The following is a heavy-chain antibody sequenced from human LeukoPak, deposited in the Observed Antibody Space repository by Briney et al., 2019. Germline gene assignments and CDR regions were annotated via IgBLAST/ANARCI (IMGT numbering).Heavy chain of an antibody. Sequence: ASVKVSCKASGYTFTSYAMHWVRQAPGQRLEWMGWINAGNGNTKYSQKFQGRVTITRDTSASAAYMELSSLRSEDTAVYYCARDIGEYYGSGMSHWGQGTLVTVSS. CDR1: GYTFTSYA. V-gene: IGHV1-3*01. D-gene: IGHD3-10*01. J-gene: IGHJ4*02. CDR2: INAGNGNT. CDR3: ARDIGEYYGSGMSH.